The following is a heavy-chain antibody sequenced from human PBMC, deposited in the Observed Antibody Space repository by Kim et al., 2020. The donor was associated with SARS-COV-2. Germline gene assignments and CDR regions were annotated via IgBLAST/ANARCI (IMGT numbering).Heavy chain of an antibody. D-gene: IGHD2-2*01. CDR2: ISSSGSTI. Sequence: GGSLRLSCAASGFTFSDYYMSWIRQAPGKGLEWVSYISSSGSTIYYADSVKGRFTISRDNAKNSLYLQMNSLRAEYTAVYYCARDRGGGCSSTSCFPPYYYYYYMDVWVKGTTVTVSS. CDR1: GFTFSDYY. J-gene: IGHJ6*03. CDR3: ARDRGGGCSSTSCFPPYYYYYYMDV. V-gene: IGHV3-11*01.